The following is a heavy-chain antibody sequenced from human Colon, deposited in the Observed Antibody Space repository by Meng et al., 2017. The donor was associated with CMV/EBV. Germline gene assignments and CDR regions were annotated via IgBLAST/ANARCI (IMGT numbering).Heavy chain of an antibody. CDR3: VKDHKD. J-gene: IGHJ4*01. Sequence: GWLSLAGGGSGFTFSSDALSWGRKAQGKGLEWVSTVSGSSITTYYADSVKGRFTISRDNYNDILSLEMNSLRAEDTALYYCVKDHKDWGHGTLVTVSS. V-gene: IGHV3-23*01. CDR2: VSGSSITT. CDR1: GFTFSSDA.